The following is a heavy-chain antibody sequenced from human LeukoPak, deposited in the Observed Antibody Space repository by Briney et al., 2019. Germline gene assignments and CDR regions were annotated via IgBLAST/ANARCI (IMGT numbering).Heavy chain of an antibody. V-gene: IGHV1-46*01. CDR2: INPSSGST. CDR1: GYTFTSYY. D-gene: IGHD4-17*01. J-gene: IGHJ6*02. CDR3: ARVTVPGPGVHYYYGMDV. Sequence: GASVKVSCKASGYTFTSYYMHWVRQAPGQGLEWMGIINPSSGSTSYAQKFQGRVTITRDTSTSTVYMELSSLRSEDTAVYYCARVTVPGPGVHYYYGMDVWGQGTTVTVSS.